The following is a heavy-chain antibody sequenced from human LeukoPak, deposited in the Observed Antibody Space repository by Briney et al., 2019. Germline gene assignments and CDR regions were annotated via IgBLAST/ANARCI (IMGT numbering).Heavy chain of an antibody. D-gene: IGHD2/OR15-2a*01. CDR2: IYYSGST. CDR3: ARVAFHAFDI. V-gene: IGHV4-59*01. J-gene: IGHJ3*02. Sequence: SETLSLTCTVSGGSIGSYYWSWIRQPPGKGLEWIGYIYYSGSTNYNPSLKSRVTISVDTSKNQFSLKLSSVTAADTAVYYCARVAFHAFDIWGQGTMVTVSS. CDR1: GGSIGSYY.